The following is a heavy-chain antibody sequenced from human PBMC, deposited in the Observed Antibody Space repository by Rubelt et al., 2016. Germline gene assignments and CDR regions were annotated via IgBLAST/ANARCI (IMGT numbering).Heavy chain of an antibody. Sequence: QAQLVHSGVEMRKPGASVKVSCKASGYTFTSYGLSWVRLAPGQGLEWVGWISAHNGNTKSAQKFQGRVTMTTDSSTSTAFLDLKSLSSDDTAIYYCARGAVDSYYLLWGQGTPVIVSS. J-gene: IGHJ4*02. D-gene: IGHD4-11*01. CDR2: ISAHNGNT. CDR1: GYTFTSYG. CDR3: ARGAVDSYYLL. V-gene: IGHV1-18*01.